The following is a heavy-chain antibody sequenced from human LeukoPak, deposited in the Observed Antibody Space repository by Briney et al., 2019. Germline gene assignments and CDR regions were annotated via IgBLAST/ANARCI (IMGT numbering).Heavy chain of an antibody. CDR3: ARQALVGITIFGVPQPSAFDI. V-gene: IGHV4-59*08. CDR2: IYYNWST. J-gene: IGHJ3*02. CDR1: SDLIRRYY. D-gene: IGHD3-3*01. Sequence: TLSLMCTVSSDLIRRYYWIGIRQPPGKGLEGIGYIYYNWSTNYNPSRKSRVTISVDTSKTQFSLKLSSVTDADTAVYYSARQALVGITIFGVPQPSAFDIWGQGTMVTVSS.